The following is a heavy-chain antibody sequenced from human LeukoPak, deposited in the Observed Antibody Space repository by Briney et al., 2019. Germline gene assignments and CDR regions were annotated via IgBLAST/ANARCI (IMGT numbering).Heavy chain of an antibody. Sequence: GRSLRLSCAASGFTFSSYGMHWVRQAPGKGLEWVAVIWYDGSNKYYADSVKGRFTISRDNSKNTLYLQMNSLRAEDTAVYYCARVDSSSPIGLYYYYYMDVWGKGTTVTVSS. CDR3: ARVDSSSPIGLYYYYYMDV. D-gene: IGHD6-6*01. CDR1: GFTFSSYG. V-gene: IGHV3-33*01. J-gene: IGHJ6*03. CDR2: IWYDGSNK.